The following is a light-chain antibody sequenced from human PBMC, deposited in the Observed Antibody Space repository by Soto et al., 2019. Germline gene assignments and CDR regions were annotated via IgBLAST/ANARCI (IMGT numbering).Light chain of an antibody. CDR2: GNS. J-gene: IGLJ3*02. CDR1: SSNIGAGYD. Sequence: QPVLTQPPSVSGAPGQRVTISCTGSSSNIGAGYDVHWYQQLPGTAPKLLIYGNSNRPSGVPDRFSGSKSGTSASLAITGLQAEDEADYYCQSYDRSLSGLWVFGGGTKVSVL. V-gene: IGLV1-40*01. CDR3: QSYDRSLSGLWV.